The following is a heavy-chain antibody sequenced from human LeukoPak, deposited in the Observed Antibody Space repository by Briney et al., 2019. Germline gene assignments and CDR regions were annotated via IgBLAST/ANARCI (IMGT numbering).Heavy chain of an antibody. D-gene: IGHD1-26*01. CDR1: GFTFSSSS. Sequence: GGSLRLSCAASGFTFSSSSMNWVRQAPGKGLEWVSYISSSSSSTIYYADSVKGRFTISRDNAKNSLYLQMNSLRAEDTAVYYCATESGTYSGTCFDYWGQGALATVSS. CDR2: ISSSSSSTI. CDR3: ATESGTYSGTCFDY. V-gene: IGHV3-48*01. J-gene: IGHJ4*02.